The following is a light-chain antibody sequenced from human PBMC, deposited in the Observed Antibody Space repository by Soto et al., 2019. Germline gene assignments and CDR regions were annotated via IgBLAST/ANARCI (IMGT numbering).Light chain of an antibody. Sequence: QSVLTQPPSASGTPGQRVTIPCSGSSSNIGSNYVYWYQQLPGTAPKLLIYRNNQRPSGVPDRFSGSKSGTSASLAISGLGSEDEADYYCAAWDDSLSGVFGGGTKLTVL. J-gene: IGLJ2*01. CDR2: RNN. V-gene: IGLV1-47*01. CDR3: AAWDDSLSGV. CDR1: SSNIGSNY.